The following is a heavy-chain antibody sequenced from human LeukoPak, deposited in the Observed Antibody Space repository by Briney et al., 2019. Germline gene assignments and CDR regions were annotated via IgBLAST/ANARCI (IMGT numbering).Heavy chain of an antibody. CDR1: GGTFSSYA. CDR3: ASRLWSGYYYFVY. V-gene: IGHV1-69*13. J-gene: IGHJ4*02. CDR2: IIPIFGTA. D-gene: IGHD3-3*01. Sequence: SVKVSCKASGGTFSSYAVSWVRQAPGQGLEWMGGIIPIFGTANYAQKFQGRVTITADESTSTAYMELSSLRSEDTAVYYCASRLWSGYYYFVYWGQGTLVTVSS.